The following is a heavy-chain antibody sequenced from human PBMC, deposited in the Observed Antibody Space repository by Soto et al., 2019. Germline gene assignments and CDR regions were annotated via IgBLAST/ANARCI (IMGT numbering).Heavy chain of an antibody. CDR2: LIPIFGTA. CDR1: GGTFSSYA. D-gene: IGHD6-19*01. J-gene: IGHJ4*02. V-gene: IGHV1-69*01. Sequence: QVQLVQSGAEVKKPGSSVKVSCKASGGTFSSYAISWVRQAPGQGLEWMGGLIPIFGTANYAQKFQGRVTITADESTSTAYMELSSLRSEDTAVYYCARVMSGGIAVAGTFDYWGQGTLVTVSS. CDR3: ARVMSGGIAVAGTFDY.